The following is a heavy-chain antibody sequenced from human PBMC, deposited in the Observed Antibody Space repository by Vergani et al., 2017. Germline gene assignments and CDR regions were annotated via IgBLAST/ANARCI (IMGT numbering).Heavy chain of an antibody. D-gene: IGHD6-13*01. CDR3: ARVSTSSSRDYFDY. J-gene: IGHJ4*02. Sequence: QVQLVQSGAEVKKPGASVKVSCKASGYTFTDYFMHWVRQAPGQGLEWMGWINPNSGGTNYAQKFQGRVTMTRDTSISTAYMELSNLRSDDTAVYYCARVSTSSSRDYFDYWVQGTLVTVSS. V-gene: IGHV1-2*02. CDR2: INPNSGGT. CDR1: GYTFTDYF.